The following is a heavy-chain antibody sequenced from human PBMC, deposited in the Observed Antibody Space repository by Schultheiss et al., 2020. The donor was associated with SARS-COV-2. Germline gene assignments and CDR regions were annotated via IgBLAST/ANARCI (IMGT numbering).Heavy chain of an antibody. CDR1: GFSFSGSG. CDR3: ARVGWEPDYYYYGMDV. J-gene: IGHJ6*02. V-gene: IGHV3-21*04. D-gene: IGHD1-26*01. CDR2: ISSSSSYI. Sequence: GGSLRLSCVTSGFSFSGSGIYWVRQAPGKGLEWVSSISSSSSYIYYADSVKGRFTISRDNAKNSLYLQMNSLRAEDTAVYYCARVGWEPDYYYYGMDVWGQGTTVTVSS.